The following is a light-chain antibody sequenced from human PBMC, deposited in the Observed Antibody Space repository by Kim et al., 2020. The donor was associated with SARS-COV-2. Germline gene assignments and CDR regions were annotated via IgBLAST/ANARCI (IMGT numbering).Light chain of an antibody. CDR3: QVWDSDSDQYV. CDR2: YDT. J-gene: IGLJ1*01. V-gene: IGLV3-21*04. Sequence: SYELTQPPSVSVAPGKPARITCGGNNIGIKSVHWYQQKPGQAPVLVIYYDTDRPSGIPERFSGSNSGNTATLTISRVEAGDEADYYCQVWDSDSDQYVFG. CDR1: NIGIKS.